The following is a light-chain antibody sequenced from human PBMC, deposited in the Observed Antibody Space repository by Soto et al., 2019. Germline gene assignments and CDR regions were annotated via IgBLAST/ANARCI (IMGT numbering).Light chain of an antibody. Sequence: DIQMTQSPSSLSASVGDRVTITCRASQSISSYLNWYQQKPGKAPKLLIYAASSLQSGVPSRFSGSGSGTDFTLTISSLQPEDFETYYCQQSYSTLRTFGPGTKVEIX. CDR1: QSISSY. CDR3: QQSYSTLRT. J-gene: IGKJ3*01. V-gene: IGKV1-39*01. CDR2: AAS.